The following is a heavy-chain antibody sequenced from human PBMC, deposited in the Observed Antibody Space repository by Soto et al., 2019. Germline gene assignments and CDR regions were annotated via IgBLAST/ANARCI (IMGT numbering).Heavy chain of an antibody. V-gene: IGHV1-3*01. D-gene: IGHD2-15*01. CDR1: GYSFTSLD. J-gene: IGHJ5*02. Sequence: ASVKVSCKASGYSFTSLDINWVRQTAGQRLEWMGWINPDNGNTKSSQKFQDRVIITRDTSASTAYMDLSSLRSEDTAVYYCARGIATGQLDPWGQGTLVTVSS. CDR3: ARGIATGQLDP. CDR2: INPDNGNT.